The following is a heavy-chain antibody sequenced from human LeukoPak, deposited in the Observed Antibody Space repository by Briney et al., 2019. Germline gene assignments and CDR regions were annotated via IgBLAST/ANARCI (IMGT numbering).Heavy chain of an antibody. V-gene: IGHV4-34*01. CDR2: INHSGST. CDR3: ARSRSQAGVD. D-gene: IGHD6-13*01. Sequence: SETLSLTCAVYGGSFSGYYWSWIRQPPGKGLEWIGEINHSGSTNYNPSLKSRVTISVDTSKNQFSLKLSSVTAADTAVYYCARSRSQAGVDWGQGTLVTVSS. J-gene: IGHJ4*02. CDR1: GGSFSGYY.